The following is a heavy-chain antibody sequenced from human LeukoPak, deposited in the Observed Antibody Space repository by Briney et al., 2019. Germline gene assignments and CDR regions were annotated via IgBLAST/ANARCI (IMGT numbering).Heavy chain of an antibody. V-gene: IGHV4-59*08. D-gene: IGHD4-23*01. Sequence: SETLSLTCTVSGGSISSYYWSWIRQPPGKGLEWIGYIYYSGSTNYNPSLKSRVTISVDTSKNQFSLKLSSVTAADTAVYYCARSRSSVGSPYFDYWGQGTLVTVSS. J-gene: IGHJ4*02. CDR1: GGSISSYY. CDR2: IYYSGST. CDR3: ARSRSSVGSPYFDY.